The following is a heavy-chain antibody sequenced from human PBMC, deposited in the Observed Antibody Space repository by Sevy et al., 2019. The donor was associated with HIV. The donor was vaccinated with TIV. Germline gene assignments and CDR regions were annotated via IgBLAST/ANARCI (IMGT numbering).Heavy chain of an antibody. V-gene: IGHV3-30-3*01. CDR2: ISYDGSNK. Sequence: GGSLRLSCAASGFTFSSYAMHWVRQAPGKGLEWVAVISYDGSNKYYADSVKGRFTISRDNSNNTLYLQMNSLRAVDKAVYNGAREGDIVMVVAATSFDIWGQGTMVTVSS. D-gene: IGHD2-15*01. J-gene: IGHJ3*02. CDR3: AREGDIVMVVAATSFDI. CDR1: GFTFSSYA.